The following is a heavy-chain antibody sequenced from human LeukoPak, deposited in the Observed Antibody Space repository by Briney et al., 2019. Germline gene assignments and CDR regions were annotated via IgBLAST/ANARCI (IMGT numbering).Heavy chain of an antibody. CDR3: ATYDILTGGDAFDI. J-gene: IGHJ3*02. D-gene: IGHD3-9*01. V-gene: IGHV1-24*01. Sequence: ASVKVSCKVSGYTLTELSMHWVRQAPGKGLEWMGGFDPEDGETIYGQKFQGRVTMTEDTSTDTAYVELSSLRSEDTAVYYCATYDILTGGDAFDIWGQGTMVTVSS. CDR2: FDPEDGET. CDR1: GYTLTELS.